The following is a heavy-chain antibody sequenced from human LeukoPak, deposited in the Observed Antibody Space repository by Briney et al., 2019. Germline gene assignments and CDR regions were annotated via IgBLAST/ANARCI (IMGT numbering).Heavy chain of an antibody. CDR1: GYSFTTYG. CDR3: ARRWELDC. Sequence: ASVKVSCKPSGYSFTTYGISWVRQAPGQGLEWMGWISSYNDDIDFEQKFQGRVTMTTDTSTSTAYMELRSLRSDDTAVYYCARRWELDCWGQGTLVTVSS. V-gene: IGHV1-18*01. J-gene: IGHJ4*02. CDR2: ISSYNDDI. D-gene: IGHD1-26*01.